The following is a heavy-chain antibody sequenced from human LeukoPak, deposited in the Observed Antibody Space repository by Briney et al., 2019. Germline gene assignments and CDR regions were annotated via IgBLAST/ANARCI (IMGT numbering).Heavy chain of an antibody. CDR3: ARGTRYCSGDSCQNWFDP. D-gene: IGHD2-15*01. CDR1: GGSISSYY. V-gene: IGHV4-4*07. J-gene: IGHJ5*02. CDR2: ISTSGNT. Sequence: SETLSLTCTVSGGSISSYYWTWIRQPAGKGLEWIGRISTSGNTYYNPSLTSRLTMSVDTSKNQFSLNLTSVPAATTAVYYCARGTRYCSGDSCQNWFDPWGQGTLVTVSS.